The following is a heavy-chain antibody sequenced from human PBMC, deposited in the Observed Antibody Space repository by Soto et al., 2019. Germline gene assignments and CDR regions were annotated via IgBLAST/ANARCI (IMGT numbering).Heavy chain of an antibody. D-gene: IGHD3-3*02. CDR3: ARDAAAFGPDLDY. CDR2: ISSDGSTT. Sequence: EVQLVESGGGLVQPGGSLRLSCAASGSTFDKYWMDWVSQAPGKGLMWVSRISSDGSTTAYADSLKDRFTISRDNAKNMLYLQMNSLRAEDTAVYYCARDAAAFGPDLDYWGQGILVTVSS. J-gene: IGHJ4*02. V-gene: IGHV3-74*01. CDR1: GSTFDKYW.